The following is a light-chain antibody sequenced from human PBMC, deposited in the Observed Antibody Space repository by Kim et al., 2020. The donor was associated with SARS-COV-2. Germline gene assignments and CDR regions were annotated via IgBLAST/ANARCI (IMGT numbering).Light chain of an antibody. J-gene: IGKJ2*01. Sequence: SVSPGERATLSCRASQSVANKLAWYQQRSGQAPRLLIYGASNRATGIPARCSGSGSGTEFTLTISSLQSEDFAVYYCQQYNYWPYTFGQGTKLEI. CDR3: QQYNYWPYT. V-gene: IGKV3-15*01. CDR2: GAS. CDR1: QSVANK.